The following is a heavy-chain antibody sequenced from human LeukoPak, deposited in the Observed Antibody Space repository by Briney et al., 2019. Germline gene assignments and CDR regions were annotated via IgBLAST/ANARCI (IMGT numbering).Heavy chain of an antibody. CDR2: ISAYNGNT. CDR3: AIFSPGYSSSWDDAFDI. J-gene: IGHJ3*02. V-gene: IGHV1-18*01. Sequence: GASVKVSCKASGYTFTSYGISWVRQAPGQGLEWMGWISAYNGNTNYAQKLQGRVTMTTDTSTSTPYMELRSLRSDDTAVYYCAIFSPGYSSSWDDAFDIWGQGTMVTVSS. D-gene: IGHD6-13*01. CDR1: GYTFTSYG.